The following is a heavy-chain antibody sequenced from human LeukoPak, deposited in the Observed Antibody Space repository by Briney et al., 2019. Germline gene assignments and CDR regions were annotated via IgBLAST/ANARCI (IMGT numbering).Heavy chain of an antibody. J-gene: IGHJ3*02. CDR2: ISGSGGST. CDR3: ARDTILGRPLFDI. V-gene: IGHV3-23*01. CDR1: GFTFSSYA. Sequence: GGSLRLSCAAFGFTFSSYAMSWVRQAPGKGLEWVSAISGSGGSTYYADSVKGRFTISRDNAKNSLYLQMNSLRAEDTAVYYCARDTILGRPLFDIWGQGTMVTVSS. D-gene: IGHD2-21*01.